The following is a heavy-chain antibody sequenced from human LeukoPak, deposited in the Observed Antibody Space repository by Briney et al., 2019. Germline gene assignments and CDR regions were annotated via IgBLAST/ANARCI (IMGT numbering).Heavy chain of an antibody. V-gene: IGHV3-48*03. CDR3: ARDLVSGAYTFDT. CDR1: GFTFSNFG. Sequence: TGGSLRLSCAASGFTFSNFGLNWVRQAPGKGLQWVSFISSTGITKYYADSVRGRFTISRDNTRNSLYLQMSSLGAEDTAVYYCARDLVSGAYTFDTWGQGTVVTVSS. J-gene: IGHJ3*02. D-gene: IGHD3-16*01. CDR2: ISSTGITK.